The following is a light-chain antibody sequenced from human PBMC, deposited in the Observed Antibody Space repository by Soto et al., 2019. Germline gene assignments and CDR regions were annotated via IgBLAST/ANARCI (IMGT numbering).Light chain of an antibody. CDR2: DVS. CDR3: SSYTSSSTQV. CDR1: SSDVGGYNF. V-gene: IGLV2-14*01. J-gene: IGLJ1*01. Sequence: QSALTQPASVSGSPGQSITISCTGNSSDVGGYNFVSWYQQYPVKAPKLMIYDVSDRPSGVSNRFSGSKSANTASLTISGLQAEDEADYYCSSYTSSSTQVFGTGTKLTVL.